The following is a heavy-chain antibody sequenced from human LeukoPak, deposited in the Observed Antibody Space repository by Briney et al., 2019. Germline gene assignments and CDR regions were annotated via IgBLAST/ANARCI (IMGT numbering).Heavy chain of an antibody. J-gene: IGHJ6*02. CDR1: GFTFSNYW. Sequence: PGGSLRLSCAASGFTFSNYWMTWVRQAPGKGLEWVANIKQDGSEKYYVDSVKGRFTISRDNSKNTLYLQMNSLRAEDTAVYYCAKDPSAVAGYYYGMDVWGQGTTVTVSS. V-gene: IGHV3-7*01. D-gene: IGHD6-19*01. CDR2: IKQDGSEK. CDR3: AKDPSAVAGYYYGMDV.